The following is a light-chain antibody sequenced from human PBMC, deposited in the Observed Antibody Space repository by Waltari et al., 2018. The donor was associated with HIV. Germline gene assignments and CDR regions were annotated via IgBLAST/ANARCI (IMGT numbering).Light chain of an antibody. CDR1: QTISSY. J-gene: IGKJ4*01. Sequence: DIQMTQSTSSLSASVGDRVTITCRASQTISSYLNWYQQKPGKAPNLLIYTASSLQSGVPSRFRGSGSGTDFTLTISSLQPEDFATYYCQQSYSTPPTFGGGTKVEIK. CDR2: TAS. CDR3: QQSYSTPPT. V-gene: IGKV1-39*01.